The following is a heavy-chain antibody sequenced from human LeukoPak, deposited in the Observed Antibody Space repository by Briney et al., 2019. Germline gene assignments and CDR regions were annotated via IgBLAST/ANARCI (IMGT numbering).Heavy chain of an antibody. D-gene: IGHD6-19*01. V-gene: IGHV4-34*01. Sequence: SETLSLTCTVSGGSISSYYWSWIRQPPGKGLEWIGEINHSGSTNYNPSLKSRVTISVDTSKNQFSLKLSSVTAADTAVYYCARVKVFAGYSSGLSRFDPWGQGTLVTVSS. CDR2: INHSGST. CDR3: ARVKVFAGYSSGLSRFDP. CDR1: GGSISSYY. J-gene: IGHJ5*02.